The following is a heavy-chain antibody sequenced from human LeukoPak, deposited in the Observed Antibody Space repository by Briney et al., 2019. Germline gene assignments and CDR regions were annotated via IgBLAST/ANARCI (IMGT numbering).Heavy chain of an antibody. D-gene: IGHD6-13*01. V-gene: IGHV1-2*02. J-gene: IGHJ4*02. CDR2: INPNSGGT. CDR3: ARAQSLTAPAGTFANS. CDR1: GYTFTGYF. Sequence: SVKVSCKASGYTFTGYFLHWVRRAPGQGFEWMGWINPNSGGTYYTQRFQGRVTMTRDTSISTAYMELSSLRSDDTAVYYCARAQSLTAPAGTFANSWGQGTLVTVSS.